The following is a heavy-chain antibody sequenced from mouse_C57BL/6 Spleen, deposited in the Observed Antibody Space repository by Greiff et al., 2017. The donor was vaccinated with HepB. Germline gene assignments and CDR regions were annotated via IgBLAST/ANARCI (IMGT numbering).Heavy chain of an antibody. D-gene: IGHD2-4*01. CDR1: GYTFTSYW. Sequence: QVQLQQPGAELVKPGASVKLSCKASGYTFTSYWMHWVKQRPGQGLEWIGMIHPNSGSTNYNEKFKSKATLTVDKSSSTAYMQLSSLTSEDSAVYYCARGSWDYDDYYAMDYWGQGTSVTVSS. J-gene: IGHJ4*01. V-gene: IGHV1-64*01. CDR2: IHPNSGST. CDR3: ARGSWDYDDYYAMDY.